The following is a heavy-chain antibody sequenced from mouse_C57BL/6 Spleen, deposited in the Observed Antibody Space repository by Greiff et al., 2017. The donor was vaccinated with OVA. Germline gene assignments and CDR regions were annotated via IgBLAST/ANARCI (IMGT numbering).Heavy chain of an antibody. CDR3: ARVYDYGGYAMDY. D-gene: IGHD2-4*01. Sequence: VNVVESGPGLVAPSQSLSITCTVSGFSLTSYGVDWVRQSPGKGLEWLGVIWGVGSTNYNSALKSRLSISKDNSKSQVFLKMNSLQTDDTAMYYCARVYDYGGYAMDYWGQGTSVTVSS. CDR1: GFSLTSYG. CDR2: IWGVGST. V-gene: IGHV2-6*01. J-gene: IGHJ4*01.